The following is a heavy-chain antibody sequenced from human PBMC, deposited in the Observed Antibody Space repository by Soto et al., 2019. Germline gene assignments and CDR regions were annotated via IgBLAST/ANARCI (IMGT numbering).Heavy chain of an antibody. Sequence: ASETLSLTCAVYGGSFSGYYWSWIRQPPGKGLEWIGEINHSGSTNYNPSLKSRVTISVDTSKNQFSLKLSSVTAADTAVYYCARALVGATSLYYFDYWGQGTLVT. CDR1: GGSFSGYY. J-gene: IGHJ4*02. V-gene: IGHV4-34*01. CDR2: INHSGST. CDR3: ARALVGATSLYYFDY. D-gene: IGHD1-26*01.